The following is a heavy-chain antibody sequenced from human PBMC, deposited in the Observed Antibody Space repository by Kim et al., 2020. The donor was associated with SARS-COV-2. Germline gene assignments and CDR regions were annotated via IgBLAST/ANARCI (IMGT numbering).Heavy chain of an antibody. D-gene: IGHD4-4*01. CDR3: AREGDAYSKGGFDY. CDR1: GFTFSSYS. CDR2: ISSSSNFI. Sequence: GGSLRLSCAASGFTFSSYSMNWVRQAPGKGLEWVSSISSSSNFIYYADSVKGRFTISRDNAKNSLYLQMNSLRAEDTAVYYCAREGDAYSKGGFDYWGQGTLVTVSS. J-gene: IGHJ4*02. V-gene: IGHV3-21*01.